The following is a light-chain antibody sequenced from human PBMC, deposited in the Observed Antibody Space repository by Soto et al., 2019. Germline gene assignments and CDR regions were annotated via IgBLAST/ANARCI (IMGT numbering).Light chain of an antibody. CDR2: GAS. V-gene: IGKV3-20*01. J-gene: IGKJ1*01. CDR3: QQYGSSPWA. Sequence: ETVLTQSTGTLSLSPGERVTLSCRASQSVSSSYLAWYQQKPGQAPRLLIYGASSRATGIPDRFSGSGSGTDFTLTISRLEPEDFAVYYCQQYGSSPWAFGQGTKVDIK. CDR1: QSVSSSY.